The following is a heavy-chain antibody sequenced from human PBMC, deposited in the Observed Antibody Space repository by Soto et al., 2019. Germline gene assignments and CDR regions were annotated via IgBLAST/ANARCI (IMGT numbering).Heavy chain of an antibody. D-gene: IGHD6-13*01. CDR2: INHSGST. CDR1: RGSFSGYY. Sequence: QVQLQQWGAGLLKPSETLSLTCAVYRGSFSGYYWSWIRQSPGRGLGWIGEINHSGSTNYNPSLKSRVTISVDTSKNQFSLKLSSVIAADTAVYYCARPAIAAAVSAFDYWGQGTLVTVSS. J-gene: IGHJ4*02. V-gene: IGHV4-34*01. CDR3: ARPAIAAAVSAFDY.